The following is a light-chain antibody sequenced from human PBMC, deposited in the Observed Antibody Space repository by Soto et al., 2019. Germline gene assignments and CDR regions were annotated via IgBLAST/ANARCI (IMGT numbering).Light chain of an antibody. V-gene: IGKV1-5*01. CDR2: DAS. CDR1: QSISSW. J-gene: IGKJ4*01. CDR3: QKYNSYSLN. Sequence: DIQMTHSPSTLSASVGDRVTITCRASQSISSWLAWYQQKPGKAPKLLIYDASSLESGVPSRFSGSGSGTEFTLTISSLQPDDFATYYCQKYNSYSLNFGGGNKGDIK.